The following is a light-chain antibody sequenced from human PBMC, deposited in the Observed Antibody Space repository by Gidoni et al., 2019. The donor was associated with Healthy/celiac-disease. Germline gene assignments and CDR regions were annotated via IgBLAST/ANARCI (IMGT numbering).Light chain of an antibody. J-gene: IGLJ2*01. CDR2: EDN. CDR3: QSYDSSNHRVV. V-gene: IGLV6-57*02. Sequence: NFMLTQPHSVSESPWKTVTISCTGSSGSIASNYVQWYQQRPGSAPTTVIYEDNQRPSGVPDRFSGSIDSSSNSASLTISGLKTEDEADYYCQSYDSSNHRVVFGGGTKLTVL. CDR1: SGSIASNY.